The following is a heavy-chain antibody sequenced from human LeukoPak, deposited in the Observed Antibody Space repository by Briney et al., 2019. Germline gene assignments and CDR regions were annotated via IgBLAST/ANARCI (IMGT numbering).Heavy chain of an antibody. J-gene: IGHJ4*02. V-gene: IGHV4-59*01. D-gene: IGHD6-6*01. Sequence: PSETLSLTCSVSGDSIRNYYWSWIRQPPGKGLEWIGYIHYSGTTNYYPSLKSRVTIALDTSKNQFSLKLNSVTAADTAVYYCARFGTSSSRFFDQWGQGTLVTVSS. CDR1: GDSIRNYY. CDR3: ARFGTSSSRFFDQ. CDR2: IHYSGTT.